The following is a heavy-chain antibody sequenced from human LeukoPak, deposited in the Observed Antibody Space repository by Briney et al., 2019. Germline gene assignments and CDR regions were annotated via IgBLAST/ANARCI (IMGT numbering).Heavy chain of an antibody. D-gene: IGHD2-15*01. J-gene: IGHJ4*02. Sequence: ASVKVSCKASGYTFADYYVHWVRQALGQGLEWMGWINPKTNGTNYAQKLQGRVTMTTDTSTSTAYMELRSLRSDDTAVYYCARVGPYCSGGSCNQNLDYWGQGTLVTVSS. V-gene: IGHV1-2*02. CDR2: INPKTNGT. CDR3: ARVGPYCSGGSCNQNLDY. CDR1: GYTFADYY.